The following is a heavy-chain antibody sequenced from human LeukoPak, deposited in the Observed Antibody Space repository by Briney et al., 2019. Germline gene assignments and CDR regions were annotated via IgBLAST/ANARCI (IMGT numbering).Heavy chain of an antibody. CDR3: ARSGPISLRF. CDR2: INPNRGDI. Sequence: ASVKVSCKASGYSFNSQGMNWVRQAPGQGLEWMGWINPNRGDINYAQKFQGRVTMTRDTSISTAYMELSRLRSDDTAVYFCARSGPISLRFWGQGTLVTVSS. J-gene: IGHJ4*02. V-gene: IGHV1-2*02. CDR1: GYSFNSQG. D-gene: IGHD2/OR15-2a*01.